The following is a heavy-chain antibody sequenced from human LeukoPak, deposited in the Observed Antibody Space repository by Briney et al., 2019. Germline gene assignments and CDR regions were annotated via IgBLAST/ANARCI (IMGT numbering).Heavy chain of an antibody. V-gene: IGHV3-21*01. CDR1: GFTLSSYS. Sequence: GGSLRLSCAASGFTLSSYSMNWVRQAPGKGLAWVSSISSSSSYIYYADSVKGRFTISRDNAKNSLYLQMNSLRAEDTAVYYCARGKQQQLESYYYYGMDVWGQGTTVTVSS. CDR2: ISSSSSYI. CDR3: ARGKQQQLESYYYYGMDV. D-gene: IGHD6-13*01. J-gene: IGHJ6*02.